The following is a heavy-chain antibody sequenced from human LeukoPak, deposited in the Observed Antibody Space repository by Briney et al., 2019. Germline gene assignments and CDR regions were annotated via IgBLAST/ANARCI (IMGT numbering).Heavy chain of an antibody. D-gene: IGHD1-14*01. CDR3: ARALTGPDSAFSDGDIDY. J-gene: IGHJ4*02. V-gene: IGHV1-46*01. Sequence: GASVKVSCKASGYTFTGYYMHWVRQAPGQGLEWMGIINPSGGSTSYAQKFQGRVTMTRDTSTSTVYMELSSLRSEDTAVYYCARALTGPDSAFSDGDIDYWGQGTLVTVSS. CDR1: GYTFTGYY. CDR2: INPSGGST.